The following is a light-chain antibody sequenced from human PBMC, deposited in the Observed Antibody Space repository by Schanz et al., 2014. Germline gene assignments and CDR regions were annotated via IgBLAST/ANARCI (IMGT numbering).Light chain of an antibody. CDR2: GAS. CDR3: QQYNNWPPLT. CDR1: QSVSSN. V-gene: IGKV3D-15*01. Sequence: EIVLTQSPGTLSVSPGERATLSCRASQSVSSNLAWYQQKPGQAPRLLICGASSRATGIPDRFSGSGSGTDFTLTISSLQSEDFAVYYCQQYNNWPPLTFGGGTKVEIK. J-gene: IGKJ4*01.